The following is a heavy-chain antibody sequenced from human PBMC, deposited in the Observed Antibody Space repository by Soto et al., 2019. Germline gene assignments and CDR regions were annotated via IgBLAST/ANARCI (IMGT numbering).Heavy chain of an antibody. J-gene: IGHJ4*02. D-gene: IGHD1-7*01. CDR1: GGYISSGSYY. V-gene: IGHV4-30-4*08. CDR3: ATMGTPATGLYYFDY. CDR2: ISYSGST. Sequence: PSETLSLTCPVSGGYISSGSYYWSWIRQPPGKGLEWIGFISYSGSTYYNASLKSRVTISVDTSKNQFSLNLSFVTAADTAVYYCATMGTPATGLYYFDYWGQGTLVIVSS.